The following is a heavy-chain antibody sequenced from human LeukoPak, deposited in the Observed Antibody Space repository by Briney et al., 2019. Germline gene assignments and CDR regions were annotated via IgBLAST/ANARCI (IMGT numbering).Heavy chain of an antibody. Sequence: GGSLRLSCAASGFTFDDYAMHWVRQAPGKGLEWVSLISWDGGSTYYADSVKGRFTISRDNSKNSLYLQMNSLRAEDTALYYCAKDMIVATDYYYGMDVWGQGTTVTVSS. CDR3: AKDMIVATDYYYGMDV. V-gene: IGHV3-43D*03. D-gene: IGHD5-12*01. CDR2: ISWDGGST. J-gene: IGHJ6*02. CDR1: GFTFDDYA.